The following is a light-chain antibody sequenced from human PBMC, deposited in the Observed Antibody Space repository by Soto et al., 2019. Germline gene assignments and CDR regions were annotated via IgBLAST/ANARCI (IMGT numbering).Light chain of an antibody. CDR1: SSDVGGYNY. J-gene: IGLJ1*01. CDR3: SSYPSSSTPG. Sequence: QSVLTQPASVSGSPGQSITISCTGTSSDVGGYNYVSWYQQHPGKAPKLMIYEVSNRPSGVSNRFSGSKSGNTASLTISGLQAEDEADYYCSSYPSSSTPGFGTGTKVTVL. CDR2: EVS. V-gene: IGLV2-14*01.